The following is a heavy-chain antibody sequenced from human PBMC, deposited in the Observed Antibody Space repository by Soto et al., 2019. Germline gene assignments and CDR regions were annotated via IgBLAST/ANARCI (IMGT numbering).Heavy chain of an antibody. J-gene: IGHJ4*02. D-gene: IGHD3-9*01. Sequence: GESLKISCKGSGYLFSSNWIAWVRQMPGKGLEWMGDIYPGDSDTTYSPSFAGQVTMSVDKSINSAYLHWRSLKASDSGIYYCATRDWDGHSPTTFDIWGQGTLVTVSS. CDR2: IYPGDSDT. CDR1: GYLFSSNW. V-gene: IGHV5-51*01. CDR3: ATRDWDGHSPTTFDI.